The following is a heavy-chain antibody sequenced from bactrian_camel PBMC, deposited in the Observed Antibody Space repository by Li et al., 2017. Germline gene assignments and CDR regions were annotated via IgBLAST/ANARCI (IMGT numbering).Heavy chain of an antibody. D-gene: IGHD1*01. J-gene: IGHJ4*01. CDR3: ATPSLYAQYNY. V-gene: IGHV3S1*01. CDR2: INSGGGLI. CDR1: GHTVGGGC. Sequence: HVQLVESGGGSVQTGSSLTLSCAAEGHTVGGGCMAWFRQAPGKGLEWVSSINSGGGLIYYANSVKGRFTISRDDAKNTLYLEMSSLKTEDTAVYYCATPSLYAQYNYWGQGTQVTVS.